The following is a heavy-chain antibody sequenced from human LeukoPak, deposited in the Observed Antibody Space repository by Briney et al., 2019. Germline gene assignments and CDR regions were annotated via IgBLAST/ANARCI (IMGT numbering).Heavy chain of an antibody. CDR1: GFTFSSYW. D-gene: IGHD6-13*01. J-gene: IGHJ4*02. Sequence: PGGSLRLSCAASGFTFSSYWMHWVRQAPGKGLVWVSRINSDGSSTSYADSVKGRFTISRDNAKNTLYLQMNSLRPEDTAVYYCTRGPGSTWYSDYWGQGTLVTVSS. CDR2: INSDGSST. V-gene: IGHV3-74*01. CDR3: TRGPGSTWYSDY.